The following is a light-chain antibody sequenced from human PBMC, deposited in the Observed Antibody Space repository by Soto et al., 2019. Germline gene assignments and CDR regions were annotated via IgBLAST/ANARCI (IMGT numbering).Light chain of an antibody. V-gene: IGKV3-15*01. Sequence: EIVMTQSPATLSVSPGGRATLSCRASQSISDTLAWYQQKPGQAPRLLIHGASTRAPGFPARFSGSGSGTDFTLTISSLQSEDSAVYYCHQYNSWPRGTFGPGTKVEIK. CDR2: GAS. CDR1: QSISDT. CDR3: HQYNSWPRGT. J-gene: IGKJ3*01.